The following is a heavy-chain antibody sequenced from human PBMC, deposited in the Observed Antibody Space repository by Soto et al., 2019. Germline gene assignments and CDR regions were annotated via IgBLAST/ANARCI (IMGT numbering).Heavy chain of an antibody. CDR3: ARTPRKALIAAAGPGYYYYYGMDV. D-gene: IGHD6-13*01. Sequence: XGPTLGNPRQTLRLTCTFSGFSLSTSGMCVSWVRQPPGKALEWLSLIDWDDDKYYSTSLKTRLTISKDTSKNQVVLTMTNMDPVDTATYYCARTPRKALIAAAGPGYYYYYGMDVWGQGTTVTVSS. CDR1: GFSLSTSGMC. J-gene: IGHJ6*02. CDR2: IDWDDDK. V-gene: IGHV2-70*20.